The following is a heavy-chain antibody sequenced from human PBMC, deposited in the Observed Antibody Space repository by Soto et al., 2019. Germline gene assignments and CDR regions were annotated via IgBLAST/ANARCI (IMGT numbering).Heavy chain of an antibody. V-gene: IGHV1-69*13. CDR3: ARSQGSSTSLEIYYYYYYGMDV. D-gene: IGHD2-2*01. J-gene: IGHJ6*02. Sequence: ASVKVSCKAPGGTFTSSAISWVRQAPGQGLEWMGGIIPISGTANYAQKFQGRVTITADESTSTAYMELSSLRSEDTAVYYCARSQGSSTSLEIYYYYYYGMDVWGQGTTVTVSS. CDR2: IIPISGTA. CDR1: GGTFTSSA.